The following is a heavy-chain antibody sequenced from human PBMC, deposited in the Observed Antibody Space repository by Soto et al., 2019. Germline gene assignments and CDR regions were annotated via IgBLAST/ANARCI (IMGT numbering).Heavy chain of an antibody. D-gene: IGHD4-17*01. Sequence: EVPLVESGGGLVQPGGSLRVSCAASGFTFIKYCMHWVRQAPGKGLVWVSRICTDGRSATYADSVKGRFTISRDNAKNTLYLQMNSLRAEDTAIYYCARDRDDYGDYYYYGMDVWGQGTTVTVSS. CDR3: ARDRDDYGDYYYYGMDV. V-gene: IGHV3-74*01. CDR2: ICTDGRSA. J-gene: IGHJ6*02. CDR1: GFTFIKYC.